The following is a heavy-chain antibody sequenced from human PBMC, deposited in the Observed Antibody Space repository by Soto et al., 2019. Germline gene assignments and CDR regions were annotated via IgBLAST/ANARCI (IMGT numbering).Heavy chain of an antibody. V-gene: IGHV3-9*01. D-gene: IGHD1-1*01. CDR1: GFTFDDYA. Sequence: EVQLVESGGGLVQPGRSLRLSCAASGFTFDDYAMHWVRQAPGKGLEWVSGISWNSGSIGYADSVKGRFTISRDNAKNSLYLQMNSLRAEDTALYYCAKGRRGQLLCYFDYWGQGILVTVSS. CDR3: AKGRRGQLLCYFDY. J-gene: IGHJ4*02. CDR2: ISWNSGSI.